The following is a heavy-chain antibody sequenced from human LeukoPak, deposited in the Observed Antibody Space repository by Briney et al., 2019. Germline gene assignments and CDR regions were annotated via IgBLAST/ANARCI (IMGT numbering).Heavy chain of an antibody. CDR3: ARDWDQRSDCFDP. CDR1: GYTFTGYY. CDR2: INPNSGGT. V-gene: IGHV1-2*06. D-gene: IGHD1-26*01. J-gene: IGHJ5*02. Sequence: ASVKVSCKASGYTFTGYYMHWVRQAPGQGLEWMGRINPNSGGTNYAQKFKDRVTMTADKSTSTAYLELRSLRSDDTAVYYCARDWDQRSDCFDPWGQGTLVTVSS.